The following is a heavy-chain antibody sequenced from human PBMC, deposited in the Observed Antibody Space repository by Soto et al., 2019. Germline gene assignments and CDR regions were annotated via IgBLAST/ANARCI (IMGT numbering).Heavy chain of an antibody. CDR2: VYYSSGST. D-gene: IGHD3-10*01. J-gene: IGHJ4*02. Sequence: QVQLQESGPGLVKPSETLSLTCTFYGGSMSNYYWTWIRQPPGEGLEWIGYVYYSSGSTNYNPSLKSRVTISIEASKNQYSLNLTSVTAADTAVYYCARGTTYYRQIDYWGQGTLVTVSS. V-gene: IGHV4-59*01. CDR3: ARGTTYYRQIDY. CDR1: GGSMSNYY.